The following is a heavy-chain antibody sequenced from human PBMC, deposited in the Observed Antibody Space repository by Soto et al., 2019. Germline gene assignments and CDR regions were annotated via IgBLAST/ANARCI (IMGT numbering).Heavy chain of an antibody. V-gene: IGHV3-30-3*01. D-gene: IGHD5-12*01. CDR2: ISYAGTNK. CDR1: GFTLSTYA. J-gene: IGHJ4*02. Sequence: QVQLVESGGGVVQPGRSLRLSCAASGFTLSTYAMHWVRQAPGKGLEWVAFISYAGTNKYYADSVKGRFTISRDNSKNTLYLQMNSLRAEDTAVHYCARDHGDGYPCFHYWGQGTLVTVSS. CDR3: ARDHGDGYPCFHY.